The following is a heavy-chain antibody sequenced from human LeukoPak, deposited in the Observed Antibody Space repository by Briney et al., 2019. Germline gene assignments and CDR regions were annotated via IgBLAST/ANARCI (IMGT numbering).Heavy chain of an antibody. CDR3: ARDREQLAGWFDP. CDR1: NGSISSFY. J-gene: IGHJ5*02. Sequence: SETLSLTCTVSNGSISSFYWIWIRQPPGKGLEWIGYIYYSGSTNYNPSLKSRVTISVDTSKNQFSLKLSSVTAADTAVYYCARDREQLAGWFDPWGQGTLVTVSS. V-gene: IGHV4-59*01. D-gene: IGHD6-6*01. CDR2: IYYSGST.